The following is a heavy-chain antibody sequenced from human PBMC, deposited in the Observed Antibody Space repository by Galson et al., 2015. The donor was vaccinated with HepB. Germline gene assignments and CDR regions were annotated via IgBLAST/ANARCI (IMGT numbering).Heavy chain of an antibody. CDR1: GVAFHAYS. V-gene: IGHV3-30*04. D-gene: IGHD3-10*01. CDR2: MSHDGTND. CDR3: ATDSSKYYGLATLDD. J-gene: IGHJ4*02. Sequence: SLRLSCAGSGVAFHAYSLHWVRQAPGKGLEPVALMSHDGTNDYYADSVRGRFTISRDNSNNTLFLQMDDLRPDDTAVYYCATDSSKYYGLATLDDWGQRTLVTVSS.